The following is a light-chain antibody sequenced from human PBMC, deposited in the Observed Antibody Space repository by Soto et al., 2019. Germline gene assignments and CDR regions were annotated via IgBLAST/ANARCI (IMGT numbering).Light chain of an antibody. J-gene: IGKJ1*01. CDR2: GVS. CDR3: QQYGSPWT. CDR1: QSVRSSY. Sequence: EIVLTQSPGTLSLSPGERATLSCRASQSVRSSYLAWLQQKPGQAPRLLIYGVSSRATGIPDRFSGSGSGTDFTLTINRLELEDFAVYYCQQYGSPWTFGQGTKVEIK. V-gene: IGKV3-20*01.